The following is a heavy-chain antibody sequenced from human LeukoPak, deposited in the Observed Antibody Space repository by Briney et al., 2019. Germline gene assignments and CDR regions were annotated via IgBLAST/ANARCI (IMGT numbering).Heavy chain of an antibody. CDR1: GGSISSYY. V-gene: IGHV4-59*08. D-gene: IGHD3-22*01. J-gene: IGHJ4*02. Sequence: PSETLSLTCTVSGGSISSYYWSWIRQPPGKGLEWIGYIYYSGSTNYNPSLKSRVTISVDTSKNQFSLKLSSVTAADTAVYYCARRYYYYDSSGYPEYYFDYWGQGTLVTVSS. CDR2: IYYSGST. CDR3: ARRYYYYDSSGYPEYYFDY.